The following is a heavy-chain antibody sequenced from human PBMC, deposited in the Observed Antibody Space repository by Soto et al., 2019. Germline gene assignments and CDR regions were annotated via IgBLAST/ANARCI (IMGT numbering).Heavy chain of an antibody. CDR2: ISYDGSNK. CDR3: ATDTGLLGIASAGTSDY. Sequence: QVQLVESGGGVVQPGRSLRLSCAASGFTFSSYGMHWVRQAPGKGLEWVAVISYDGSNKYYADSVKGRFTISRDNSKNTLYLQMNSLRAEDTAVYYCATDTGLLGIASAGTSDYWGQGTLVTVSS. V-gene: IGHV3-30*03. J-gene: IGHJ4*02. D-gene: IGHD6-13*01. CDR1: GFTFSSYG.